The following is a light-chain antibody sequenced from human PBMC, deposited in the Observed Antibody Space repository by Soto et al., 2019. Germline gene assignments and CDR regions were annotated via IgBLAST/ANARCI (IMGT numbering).Light chain of an antibody. CDR1: QSVSNN. CDR2: GAS. J-gene: IGKJ2*01. V-gene: IGKV3-15*01. CDR3: QQYDNWPYT. Sequence: EIVMTHSPATLSVSPGERAPLSCRASQSVSNNLAWYQQKPGQAPRLLIYGASTRATAIPARFSGSGSGTEFTLTITTLQSEDFAVYFWQQYDNWPYTFXQGTKVDIK.